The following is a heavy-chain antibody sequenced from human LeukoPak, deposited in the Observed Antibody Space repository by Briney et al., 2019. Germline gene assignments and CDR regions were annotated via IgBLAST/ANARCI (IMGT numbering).Heavy chain of an antibody. CDR3: ARDRVGRRPHWIRSMDV. Sequence: GGSLRLSCTASGFTFSNHAMTWVRQAPGKGLEYVSAISSNGGSTYYANSVKGRFTISRDNSKNTLYLQMGSLRAEDMAVYYCARDRVGRRPHWIRSMDVWGKGTTVTVSS. V-gene: IGHV3-64*01. D-gene: IGHD1-1*01. CDR1: GFTFSNHA. CDR2: ISSNGGST. J-gene: IGHJ6*03.